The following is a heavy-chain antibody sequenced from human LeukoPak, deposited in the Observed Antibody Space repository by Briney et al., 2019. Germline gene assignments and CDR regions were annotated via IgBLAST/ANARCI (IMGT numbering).Heavy chain of an antibody. CDR1: RFTVSGNY. CDR3: AKVEGASKASVY. Sequence: GGSLRLSCAASRFTVSGNYMTWVRQAPGKGLEWVSSISGSGGSTYYADSVKGRFTISRDNSKNTLYLQMYSLGAEDTAVYYCAKVEGASKASVYWGQGALVTVSS. CDR2: ISGSGGST. J-gene: IGHJ4*02. V-gene: IGHV3-23*01. D-gene: IGHD1-1*01.